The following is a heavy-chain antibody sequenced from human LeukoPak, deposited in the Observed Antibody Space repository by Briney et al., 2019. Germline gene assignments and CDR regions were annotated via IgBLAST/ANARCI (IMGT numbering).Heavy chain of an antibody. CDR2: ISSSSSTI. D-gene: IGHD3-22*01. CDR1: GFTFSDYY. J-gene: IGHJ5*02. V-gene: IGHV3-11*04. CDR3: ARVLHKRNYDSSDYYVS. Sequence: GGFLRLSCAASGFTFSDYYMSWIRQAPGKGLEWVSYISSSSSTIYYADSVKGRFTISRDNAKNSLYLQLNSLRAEDTAVYYCARVLHKRNYDSSDYYVSWGQGTLVTVSS.